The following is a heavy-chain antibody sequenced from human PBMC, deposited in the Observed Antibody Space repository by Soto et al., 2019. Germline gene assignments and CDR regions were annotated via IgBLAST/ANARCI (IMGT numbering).Heavy chain of an antibody. CDR2: IHYTGST. D-gene: IGHD2-15*01. CDR3: ARDGGPLGYCSGGSCYTH. V-gene: IGHV4-59*02. CDR1: GDSVTSHY. Sequence: SETLSLTCSFSGDSVTSHYLTWIRQSPEKGLEWIGYIHYTGSTHYNPSLKSRVTISVDTSKNQFSLKLSSVTAADTAVYYCARDGGPLGYCSGGSCYTHWGQGTLVTVSS. J-gene: IGHJ4*02.